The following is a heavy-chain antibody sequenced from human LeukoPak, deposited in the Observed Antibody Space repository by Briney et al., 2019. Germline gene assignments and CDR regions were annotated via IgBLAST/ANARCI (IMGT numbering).Heavy chain of an antibody. CDR3: ARPYGSASFWFDA. J-gene: IGHJ5*02. CDR2: IYYSGNT. V-gene: IGHV4-59*08. CDR1: GFTISNYY. D-gene: IGHD3-10*01. Sequence: AGSLTLSCTASGFTISNYYMSWVRQPPGKGLEWIAYIYYSGNTNYNHSLKGRATISIDTSKNQLSLKLRTMTAADTAVYYCARPYGSASFWFDAWGQGTLVTVSS.